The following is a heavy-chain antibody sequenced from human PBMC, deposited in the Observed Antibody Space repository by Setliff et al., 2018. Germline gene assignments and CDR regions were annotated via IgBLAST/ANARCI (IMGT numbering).Heavy chain of an antibody. CDR3: AKRGAVPGTTYHHFDN. D-gene: IGHD1-1*01. CDR2: INGDGSIT. J-gene: IGHJ4*02. Sequence: LTFTSKWMHWVRQAPGKGLVWVSRINGDGSITSYADSVRGRFTISRDSSKNTLYLQMNSLRAEDTALYYCAKRGAVPGTTYHHFDNWGQGTLVTVSS. CDR1: LTFTSKW. V-gene: IGHV3-74*01.